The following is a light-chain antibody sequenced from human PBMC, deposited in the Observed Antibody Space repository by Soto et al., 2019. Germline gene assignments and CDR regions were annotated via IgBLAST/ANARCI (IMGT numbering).Light chain of an antibody. CDR2: GAS. Sequence: DIVLTPSPGTLSLSPGERATLSCRARQRFSSDYLAWYQQKLGQAPRLLIYGASSRATGIPDRFSGSGSGTDFTLTIGRLEPEDFAVYYCQQYGSSPRTFGQGTKVDI. V-gene: IGKV3-20*01. J-gene: IGKJ1*01. CDR1: QRFSSDY. CDR3: QQYGSSPRT.